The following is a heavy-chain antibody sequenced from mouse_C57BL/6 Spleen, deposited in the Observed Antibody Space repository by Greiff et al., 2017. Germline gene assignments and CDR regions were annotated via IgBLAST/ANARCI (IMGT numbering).Heavy chain of an antibody. CDR3: ARELRYFDD. V-gene: IGHV1-69*01. CDR2: IDPSDSYT. Sequence: QVQLQQPGAELVMPGASVKLSCKASGYTFTSYWMHWVKQRPGQGLEWIGEIDPSDSYTNYNQKFKGKSTLTVDKSSSTAYMQLSSLTSEDSAVYYCARELRYFDDWGQGTTLTVSS. J-gene: IGHJ2*01. CDR1: GYTFTSYW. D-gene: IGHD1-1*01.